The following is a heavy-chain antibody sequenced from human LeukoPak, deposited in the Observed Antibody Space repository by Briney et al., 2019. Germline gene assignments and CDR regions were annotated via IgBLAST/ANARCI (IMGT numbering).Heavy chain of an antibody. CDR2: IKSDGSVT. CDR1: GFTFSSYW. J-gene: IGHJ4*02. CDR3: ARLDILTGNYYYFEY. Sequence: GGSLRLSCAASGFTFSSYWMHWVRQAPGKGLVWFSRIKSDGSVTTYADSVKGRFTISRDNAKNTLYLQMNSLRAEDTAVYFCARLDILTGNYYYFEYWGQGSLVTVSS. V-gene: IGHV3-74*01. D-gene: IGHD3-9*01.